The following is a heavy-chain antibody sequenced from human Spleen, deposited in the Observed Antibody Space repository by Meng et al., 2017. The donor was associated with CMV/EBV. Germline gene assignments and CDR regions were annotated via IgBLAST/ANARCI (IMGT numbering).Heavy chain of an antibody. Sequence: GESLKISCAASGFPFRSYSMNWVRQAPGKGLEWVSYISSSSTYIYYADSVKGRFTISRDNAKNTLYLQMNSLRAEDTAVYYCASNVGGPRPFDYWGQGTLVTVSS. CDR3: ASNVGGPRPFDY. CDR2: ISSSSTYI. D-gene: IGHD3-10*01. V-gene: IGHV3-21*01. J-gene: IGHJ4*02. CDR1: GFPFRSYS.